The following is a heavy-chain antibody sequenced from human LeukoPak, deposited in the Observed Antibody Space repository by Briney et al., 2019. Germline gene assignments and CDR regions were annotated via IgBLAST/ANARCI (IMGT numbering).Heavy chain of an antibody. CDR2: VKLQGST. J-gene: IGHJ4*02. CDR3: AREGGPYRPLDY. Sequence: GSLRLSCAASGFTFSSYSMNWVRQPPGKGLEWVGEVKLQGSTNYHPSLKSRVAISVDKSENHISPTLTSVTAADTAVYYCAREGGPYRPLDYSGQGTLVTVAS. CDR1: GFTFSSYS. V-gene: IGHV4-4*02.